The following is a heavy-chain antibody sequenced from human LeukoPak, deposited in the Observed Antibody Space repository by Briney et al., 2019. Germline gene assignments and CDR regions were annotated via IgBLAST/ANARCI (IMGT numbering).Heavy chain of an antibody. Sequence: TGGSLRLSCAASGFTVSSNYMSWVRQAPGKGLEWVSVIYSGGSTYYADSVKGRFTISRDNSKNTLYLQLNSLRAEDTAVYYCARVGDRTAMASRTSHNFDYWGQGTLVTVSS. D-gene: IGHD5-18*01. J-gene: IGHJ4*02. V-gene: IGHV3-53*01. CDR2: IYSGGST. CDR1: GFTVSSNY. CDR3: ARVGDRTAMASRTSHNFDY.